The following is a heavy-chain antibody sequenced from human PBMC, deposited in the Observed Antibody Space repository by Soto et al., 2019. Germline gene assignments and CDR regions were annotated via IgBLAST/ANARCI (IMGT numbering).Heavy chain of an antibody. Sequence: QVQLQQWGAGLLKPSETLSLTCAVYGGSFSGYYWSWIRQPPGKGLEWIGEINHSGSTNYNPSLKSRVTISVDTSKNQFSLKLSSVTAADTAVYDGARGECCHRKFDYWGQGTLVTASS. CDR1: GGSFSGYY. V-gene: IGHV4-34*01. D-gene: IGHD3-3*01. CDR3: ARGECCHRKFDY. CDR2: INHSGST. J-gene: IGHJ4*02.